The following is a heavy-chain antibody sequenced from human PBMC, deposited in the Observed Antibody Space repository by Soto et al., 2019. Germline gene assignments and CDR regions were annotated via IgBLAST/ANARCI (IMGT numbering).Heavy chain of an antibody. CDR3: AREEADTSPFMDV. Sequence: QVQLVESGGGVVQPGRSLRLSCAASGFTFSSYAISWVRQAPGQGLEWMGGIIPIFGTANYAQKFQGRVTITADESTSTAYMELSSLRSEDTAVYYCAREEADTSPFMDVWGQGTTVTVSS. J-gene: IGHJ6*02. CDR2: IIPIFGTA. V-gene: IGHV1-69*01. CDR1: GFTFSSYA. D-gene: IGHD2-2*01.